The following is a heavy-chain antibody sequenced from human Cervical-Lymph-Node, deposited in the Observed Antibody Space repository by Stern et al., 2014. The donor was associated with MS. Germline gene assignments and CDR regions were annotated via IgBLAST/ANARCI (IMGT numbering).Heavy chain of an antibody. D-gene: IGHD6-19*01. V-gene: IGHV3-23*04. J-gene: IGHJ4*02. Sequence: EVHLVESGGDLAKPGGSLRLSCAVSGFTFSLYAMSWVRQAPGKGLEWVSAIIGTDSSTYYGETVKGRFTISRDNSKYTLYLQMNNLRAEDTAVYYCAKEGIAVASFDYWGQGTLVTVSS. CDR2: IIGTDSST. CDR3: AKEGIAVASFDY. CDR1: GFTFSLYA.